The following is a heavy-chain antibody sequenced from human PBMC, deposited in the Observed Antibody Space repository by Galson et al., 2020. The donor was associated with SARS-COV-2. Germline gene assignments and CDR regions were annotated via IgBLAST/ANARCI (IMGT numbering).Heavy chain of an antibody. J-gene: IGHJ4*02. D-gene: IGHD5-18*01. CDR3: ARGGGYSYGALDY. CDR2: INHSGST. CDR1: GGSFSGYY. Sequence: LETLSLTCAVYGGSFSGYYWSWIRQPPGKGLEWIGEINHSGSTNYNPSLKSRVTISVDTSKNQFSLKLSSVTAADTAVYYCARGGGYSYGALDYWGQGTLVTVSS. V-gene: IGHV4-34*01.